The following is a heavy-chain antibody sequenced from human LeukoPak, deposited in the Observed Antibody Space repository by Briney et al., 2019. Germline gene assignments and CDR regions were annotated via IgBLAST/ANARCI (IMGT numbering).Heavy chain of an antibody. Sequence: GGSLRLSCAASGFTFSSYWMTWVRQAPGKGLEWAANIKQEGSEKYYVDSVKGRFTISRDNAKNSLYLQMNSLRAEDTAVYYCTREGSYRNWFDPWGQGTLVTVSS. J-gene: IGHJ5*02. CDR3: TREGSYRNWFDP. V-gene: IGHV3-7*05. CDR2: IKQEGSEK. D-gene: IGHD1-26*01. CDR1: GFTFSSYW.